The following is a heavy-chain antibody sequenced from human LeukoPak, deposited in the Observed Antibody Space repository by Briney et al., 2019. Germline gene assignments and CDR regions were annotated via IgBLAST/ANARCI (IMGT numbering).Heavy chain of an antibody. Sequence: SETLSLTCTVSGGSISSYYWSWIRQPPGKGLEWIGYIYYSGSTNYNPSLKSRVTISVDTSKNQFSLKLSSVTAADTAVYYCARRFRPRDMSMDVWGQGTTVTVSS. J-gene: IGHJ6*02. CDR1: GGSISSYY. D-gene: IGHD2-15*01. CDR3: ARRFRPRDMSMDV. CDR2: IYYSGST. V-gene: IGHV4-59*01.